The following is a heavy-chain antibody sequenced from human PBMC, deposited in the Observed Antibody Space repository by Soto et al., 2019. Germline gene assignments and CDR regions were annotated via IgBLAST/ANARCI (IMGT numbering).Heavy chain of an antibody. Sequence: PGGSLRLSCAASGFTFSSYGMHWVRQAPGKGLEWVAVIWYDGSNKNHADNVKGRFTISRDNSKNTLYLQMNSLRAEDTAVYYCARGYDFWSGYYYPYGMDVWGQGTTVTVSS. CDR3: ARGYDFWSGYYYPYGMDV. V-gene: IGHV3-33*01. D-gene: IGHD3-3*01. J-gene: IGHJ6*02. CDR1: GFTFSSYG. CDR2: IWYDGSNK.